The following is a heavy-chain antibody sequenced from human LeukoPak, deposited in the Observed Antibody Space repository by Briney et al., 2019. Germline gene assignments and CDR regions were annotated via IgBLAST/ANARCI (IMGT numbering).Heavy chain of an antibody. CDR3: ARHASKKGTMIVVDETGD. CDR2: AFQSGST. Sequence: SETLSLTCAVSNYSISDGHYWGWIRQPPGKRLEWIANAFQSGSTYYSPPLRSRVTVSVDTSKNQFSLMVGSVTAADTAVYYCARHASKKGTMIVVDETGDWGQGTLVTVSS. J-gene: IGHJ4*02. V-gene: IGHV4-38-2*01. CDR1: NYSISDGHY. D-gene: IGHD3-22*01.